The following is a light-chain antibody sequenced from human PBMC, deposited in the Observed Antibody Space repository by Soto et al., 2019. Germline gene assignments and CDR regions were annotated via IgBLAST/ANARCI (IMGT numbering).Light chain of an antibody. CDR2: KAS. V-gene: IGKV1-5*03. Sequence: DIQMTQSPSTLSESVGDRVTITCRSSQSISSWLAWYHQKPGKAPKLLIYKASSLESGVPSRFSGSGSGTEVTLTISSLQPDDLATYYCQQYNSSPFTFGPGTKVDIK. J-gene: IGKJ3*01. CDR1: QSISSW. CDR3: QQYNSSPFT.